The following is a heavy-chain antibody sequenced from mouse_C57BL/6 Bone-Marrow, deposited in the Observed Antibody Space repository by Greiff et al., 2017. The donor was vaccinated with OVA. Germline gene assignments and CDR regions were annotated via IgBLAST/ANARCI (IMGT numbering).Heavy chain of an antibody. CDR3: ARIYYDYDGFAY. D-gene: IGHD2-4*01. CDR2: ISYDGSN. V-gene: IGHV3-6*01. CDR1: GYSITSGYY. Sequence: VQRVESGPGLVKPSQSLSLTCSVTGYSITSGYYWNWIRQFPGNKLEWMGYISYDGSNNYNPSLKNRISITRDTSKNQFFLKLNSVTTEDTATYYCARIYYDYDGFAYWGQGTLVTVSA. J-gene: IGHJ3*01.